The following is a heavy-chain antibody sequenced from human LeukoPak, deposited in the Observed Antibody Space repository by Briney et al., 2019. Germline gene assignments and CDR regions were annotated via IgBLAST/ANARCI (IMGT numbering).Heavy chain of an antibody. D-gene: IGHD6-6*01. CDR1: GFTFSSYS. J-gene: IGHJ4*02. Sequence: GGSLRLSCAASGFTFSSYSMNWVRQAPGKGLEWVSSISSSSSYIYYADSVKGRFTISRDNTKNSLYLQMNSLRAEDTAVYYCARDDPSIAARWGQGTLVTVSS. V-gene: IGHV3-21*01. CDR3: ARDDPSIAAR. CDR2: ISSSSSYI.